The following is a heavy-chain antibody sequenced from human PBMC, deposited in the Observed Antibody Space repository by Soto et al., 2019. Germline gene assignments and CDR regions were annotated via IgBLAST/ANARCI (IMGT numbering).Heavy chain of an antibody. CDR3: ARDKWHTAGFYY. CDR2: ISTDNGNT. CDR1: GYTFATFG. V-gene: IGHV1-18*01. Sequence: EASVKVSCKTSGYTFATFGLNWVRQAPGQGLEWMGWISTDNGNTNYAPQFQGRVTLTTDTSATTGYMELRGLRSDDTAVYYCARDKWHTAGFYYWGQGTLVTVSS. J-gene: IGHJ4*02. D-gene: IGHD5-18*01.